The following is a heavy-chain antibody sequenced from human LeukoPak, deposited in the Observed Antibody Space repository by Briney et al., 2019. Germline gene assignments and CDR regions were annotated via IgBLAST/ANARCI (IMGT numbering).Heavy chain of an antibody. CDR3: AHRRAYCGGDCYPDAFDI. Sequence: SGPTLVNPTQTLTLTCTFSGFSLSTSGVGVGWIRQPPGKALEWLALIYWDDDKRYSPSLKSRLTITKHTSKNQVVLTMTNMDPVDTATYYCAHRRAYCGGDCYPDAFDIWGQGTMVTVSS. CDR2: IYWDDDK. J-gene: IGHJ3*02. D-gene: IGHD2-21*02. CDR1: GFSLSTSGVG. V-gene: IGHV2-5*02.